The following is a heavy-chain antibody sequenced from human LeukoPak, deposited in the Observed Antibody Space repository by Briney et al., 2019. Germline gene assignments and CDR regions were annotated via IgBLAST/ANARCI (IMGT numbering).Heavy chain of an antibody. CDR1: GFTLSSYG. CDR3: AKDYYDSSGYHSPYFQH. D-gene: IGHD3-22*01. Sequence: GGSLRLSCAASGFTLSSYGMHWVRQAPGKGLGWVAFKRYDGSNKYYADSVKGRFTISRDNSKNTLYLQMNSLRAEDTAVYYCAKDYYDSSGYHSPYFQHWGQGTLVTVSS. J-gene: IGHJ1*01. V-gene: IGHV3-30*02. CDR2: KRYDGSNK.